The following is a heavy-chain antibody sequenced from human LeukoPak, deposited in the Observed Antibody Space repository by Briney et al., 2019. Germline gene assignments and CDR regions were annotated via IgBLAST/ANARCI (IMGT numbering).Heavy chain of an antibody. J-gene: IGHJ4*02. CDR3: ARVPYSSSWYEFDY. CDR2: ISSSGSTI. D-gene: IGHD6-13*01. Sequence: GGSLRLSCAASGFTFSDYYMSWIRQAPGKGLEWVSYISSSGSTIYYADSVKGRFTISRDNAKNSLYLQMNSLRAEDTALYYCARVPYSSSWYEFDYWGQGTLVTVSS. V-gene: IGHV3-11*01. CDR1: GFTFSDYY.